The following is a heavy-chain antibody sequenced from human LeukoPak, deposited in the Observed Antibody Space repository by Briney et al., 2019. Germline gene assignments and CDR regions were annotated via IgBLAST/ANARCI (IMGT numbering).Heavy chain of an antibody. J-gene: IGHJ4*02. D-gene: IGHD6-19*01. CDR1: GFTFSNYW. V-gene: IGHV3-7*01. CDR2: IKTDGYDK. CDR3: ARALYNHGWFPDYFDS. Sequence: GGSLRLSCAASGFTFSNYWVAWVRQAPGKGLEWVANIKTDGYDKYYADSVKGRFTISRDNAKSSLYLQMDSLRAEDTAVYYCARALYNHGWFPDYFDSWGQGTLVTVSS.